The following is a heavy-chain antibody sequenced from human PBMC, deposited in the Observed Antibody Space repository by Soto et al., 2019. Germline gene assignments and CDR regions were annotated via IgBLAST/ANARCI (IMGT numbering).Heavy chain of an antibody. CDR2: INAGNGNR. D-gene: IGHD3-3*01. CDR3: ARPYYDFWSYHYYVDV. Sequence: QVQLIQSGAEVKKPGASVTVSCKASGYIFTGYVIHWVRQAPGQGLEWMGWINAGNGNREYSQKFQDRLTISRDTSASTVYLELSSLTSEDTAVYFCARPYYDFWSYHYYVDVWGEGTTVTVSS. J-gene: IGHJ6*03. CDR1: GYIFTGYV. V-gene: IGHV1-3*01.